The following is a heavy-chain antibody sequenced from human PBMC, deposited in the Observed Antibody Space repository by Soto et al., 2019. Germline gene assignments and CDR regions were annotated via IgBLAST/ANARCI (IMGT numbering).Heavy chain of an antibody. J-gene: IGHJ6*02. V-gene: IGHV3-21*01. Sequence: EVQLVESGGGLVKPGGPLRLSCAASGFTFSSYSMNWVRQAPGKGLEWVSSISSSSSYIYYADSVKGRFTISRDNAKNSLYLQMNSLRAEDTAVYYCAATELQRSGMDVWGQGTTVTVSS. D-gene: IGHD6-25*01. CDR2: ISSSSSYI. CDR3: AATELQRSGMDV. CDR1: GFTFSSYS.